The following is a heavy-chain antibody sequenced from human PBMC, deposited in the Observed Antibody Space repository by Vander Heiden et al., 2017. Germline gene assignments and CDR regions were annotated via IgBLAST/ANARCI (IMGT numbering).Heavy chain of an antibody. Sequence: QVQLVQSGAEVKKPGASVKVSCKVSGYTFTDHYKHWIRQTGGQGLEWMGWINPYNGDTTLPQKFQGRVTMTRDTSITSVYLELNWLTSDDTAVYYCARGRPVTVTTGDYWGQGTLVTVSS. D-gene: IGHD4-17*01. CDR3: ARGRPVTVTTGDY. J-gene: IGHJ4*02. V-gene: IGHV1-2*02. CDR2: INPYNGDT. CDR1: GYTFTDHY.